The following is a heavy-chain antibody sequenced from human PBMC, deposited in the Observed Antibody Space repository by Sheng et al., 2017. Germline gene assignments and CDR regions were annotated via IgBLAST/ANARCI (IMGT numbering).Heavy chain of an antibody. CDR2: IWYDGSNK. J-gene: IGHJ3*02. D-gene: IGHD1-26*01. CDR1: GFTFSSYG. Sequence: QVQLVESGGGVVQPGRSLRLSCAASGFTFSSYGMHWVRQAPGKGLEWVAVIWYDGSNKYYADSVKGRFTISRDNSKNTLYLQMNSLRAEDTAVYYCARVGLFAGAGATGENAFDIWGQGTMVTVSS. V-gene: IGHV3-33*01. CDR3: ARVGLFAGAGATGENAFDI.